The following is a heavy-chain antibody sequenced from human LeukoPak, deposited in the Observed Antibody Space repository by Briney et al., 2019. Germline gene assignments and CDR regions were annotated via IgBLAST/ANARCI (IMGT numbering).Heavy chain of an antibody. V-gene: IGHV3-7*01. Sequence: PGGSLRLSCAASGFTFSNYWMSWVRQAPGKGLEWVVNIKQDGSEKYYVDSVKGRFTISRDNAKNSLYLQMNSLRAEDTAVYYCARDRWIFDYWGQGTLVTVSS. D-gene: IGHD5-12*01. CDR3: ARDRWIFDY. J-gene: IGHJ4*02. CDR2: IKQDGSEK. CDR1: GFTFSNYW.